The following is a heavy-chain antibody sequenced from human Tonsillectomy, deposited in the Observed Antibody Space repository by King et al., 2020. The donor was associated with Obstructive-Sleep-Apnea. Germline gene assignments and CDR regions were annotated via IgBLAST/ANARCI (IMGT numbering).Heavy chain of an antibody. J-gene: IGHJ6*02. Sequence: QLVQSGAEVKKPGASVKVSCKASGYTFTSYGISWVRQAPGQGLEWMGWISAYNGNTNYAQKLQGRVTMTTDTSTSTAYMELRSLRSDDTAVYYCARDQYYDILTGYYPTYSYYGMDVWGQGTTVTVSS. CDR1: GYTFTSYG. D-gene: IGHD3-9*01. V-gene: IGHV1-18*01. CDR3: ARDQYYDILTGYYPTYSYYGMDV. CDR2: ISAYNGNT.